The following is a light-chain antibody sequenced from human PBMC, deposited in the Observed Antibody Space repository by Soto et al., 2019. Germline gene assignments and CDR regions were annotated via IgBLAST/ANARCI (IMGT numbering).Light chain of an antibody. CDR3: QQYNTYLYT. CDR1: QSISSW. V-gene: IGKV1-5*01. J-gene: IGKJ2*01. Sequence: DIQMTPSPSTLSASVGDRVTITCRASQSISSWLAWYQQKPGKAPKLLIYDASSLESAVPSRSSGSGSGTEFTLTSSSLQPDGFATYYCQQYNTYLYTFGQGTKL. CDR2: DAS.